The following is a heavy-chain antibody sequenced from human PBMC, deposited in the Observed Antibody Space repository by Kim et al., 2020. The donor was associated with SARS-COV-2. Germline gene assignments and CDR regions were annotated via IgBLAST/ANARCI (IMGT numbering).Heavy chain of an antibody. Sequence: ADSVDGRFTISRDNAKNTVYLQMNSLRVEDTDVYYCARDPDTGGWSEFDCWGQGTLVTVSS. CDR3: ARDPDTGGWSEFDC. V-gene: IGHV3-74*01. D-gene: IGHD6-19*01. J-gene: IGHJ4*02.